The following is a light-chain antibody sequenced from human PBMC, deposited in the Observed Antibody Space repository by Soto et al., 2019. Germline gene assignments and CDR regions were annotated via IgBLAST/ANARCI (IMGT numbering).Light chain of an antibody. J-gene: IGLJ2*01. CDR1: SSNIGAGYD. CDR2: RNN. Sequence: QLVLTQPPSVSGAPGQGVTISCTGSSSNIGAGYDVHWYQLLPRTAPKLLIYRNNNRPSGVPDRFSGSRSGTSASLAITGLQAEDEADYYCQSYDSSLSASVVFGGGTKLTVL. CDR3: QSYDSSLSASVV. V-gene: IGLV1-40*01.